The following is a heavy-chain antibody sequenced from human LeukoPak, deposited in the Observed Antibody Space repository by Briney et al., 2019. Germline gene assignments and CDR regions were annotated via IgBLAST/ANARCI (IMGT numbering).Heavy chain of an antibody. V-gene: IGHV3-7*01. D-gene: IGHD4-17*01. CDR2: IKQDGSEK. J-gene: IGHJ4*02. CDR1: GFTFSSYW. Sequence: PGGSLRLSCAASGFTFSSYWMSWVRQAPGKGLEWVANIKQDGSEKYYVDSVKGRFTISRDNAKNSLYLQMNSLRAEDTAVYYCARDQPYDGDYEGIDYWGQGTLVTVSS. CDR3: ARDQPYDGDYEGIDY.